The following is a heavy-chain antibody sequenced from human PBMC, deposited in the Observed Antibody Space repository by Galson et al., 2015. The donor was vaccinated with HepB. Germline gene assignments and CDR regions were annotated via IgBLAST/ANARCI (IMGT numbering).Heavy chain of an antibody. Sequence: QSGAEVKKPGASVKVSCKASGGTFSSYAISWVRQAPGQGLEWMGGIIPIFGTANYAQKFQGRVTITADESTSTAYMELSSLRSEDTAVYYCARDHCTNGVCYRRNYYYCYMDVWGKGTTVTVSS. CDR1: GGTFSSYA. V-gene: IGHV1-69*13. CDR3: ARDHCTNGVCYRRNYYYCYMDV. CDR2: IIPIFGTA. J-gene: IGHJ6*03. D-gene: IGHD2-8*01.